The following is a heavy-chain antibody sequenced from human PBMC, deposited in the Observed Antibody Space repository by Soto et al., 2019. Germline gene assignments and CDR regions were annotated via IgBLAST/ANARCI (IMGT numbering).Heavy chain of an antibody. CDR2: ISYDGSNK. V-gene: IGHV3-30-3*01. CDR1: GFTFSSYA. J-gene: IGHJ6*02. CDR3: ARAGSNYLGYYYYGMDV. D-gene: IGHD4-4*01. Sequence: GGSLRLSCAASGFTFSSYAMHWVRQVPGKGLEWVAVISYDGSNKYYGDSVKGRFTISRDNSKNTLYLQMNSLRAEDTAEYYCARAGSNYLGYYYYGMDVWGQGTTVTVSS.